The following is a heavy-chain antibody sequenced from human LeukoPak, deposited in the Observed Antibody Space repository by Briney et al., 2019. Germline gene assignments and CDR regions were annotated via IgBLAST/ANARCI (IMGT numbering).Heavy chain of an antibody. V-gene: IGHV3-48*01. CDR1: GFTFSIYG. Sequence: GRSLRLSCAASGFTFSIYGMNWVRQAPGKGLEWVSYISNDIVTIHYADSVQGRFTISRDNAKNSLYLQMNSLRAEDTAVYYCARFTIFGVDWGQGTLVTASS. J-gene: IGHJ4*02. CDR3: ARFTIFGVD. CDR2: ISNDIVTI. D-gene: IGHD3-3*01.